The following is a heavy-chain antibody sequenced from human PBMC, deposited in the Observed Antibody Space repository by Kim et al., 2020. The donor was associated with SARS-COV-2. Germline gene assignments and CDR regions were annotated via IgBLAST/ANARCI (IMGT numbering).Heavy chain of an antibody. Sequence: GGSLRLSCAASGFTFSSYSMNWVRQAPGKGLEWVSSISSSSYIYYADSVKGRFTISRDNAKNSLYLQMNSLRAEDTAVYYCARDWGSSGHLYWGQGTLVTVSS. V-gene: IGHV3-21*01. CDR1: GFTFSSYS. CDR3: ARDWGSSGHLY. J-gene: IGHJ4*02. D-gene: IGHD3-22*01. CDR2: ISSSSYI.